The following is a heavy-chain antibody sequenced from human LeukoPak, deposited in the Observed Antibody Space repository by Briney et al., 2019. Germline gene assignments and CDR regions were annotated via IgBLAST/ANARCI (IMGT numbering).Heavy chain of an antibody. D-gene: IGHD6-19*01. CDR2: ISAYNGNT. J-gene: IGHJ6*03. Sequence: ASVKVSCKASGYTFTSYGISWVRQAPGQGLEWMGWISAYNGNTNYAQKLQGRVTMTTDTSTSTAYMELRSLRSDDTAVYYCARGSSGWYGPTEYYYMDVWGKGTTVTVSS. CDR3: ARGSSGWYGPTEYYYMDV. CDR1: GYTFTSYG. V-gene: IGHV1-18*01.